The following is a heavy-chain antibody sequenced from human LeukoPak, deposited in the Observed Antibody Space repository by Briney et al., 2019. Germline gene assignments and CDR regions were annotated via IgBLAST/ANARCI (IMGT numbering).Heavy chain of an antibody. CDR2: MNPNSGNT. J-gene: IGHJ6*03. V-gene: IGHV1-8*01. CDR3: AIRYGSGEKYYYYYYMDV. Sequence: ASVTVSCKASGYTFTSSDINWVRQATGQGLEWMGWMNPNSGNTGYAQKFQGRVTMTRNTSISTAYMELSSLRSEDTAVYYCAIRYGSGEKYYYYYYMDVWGKGTTVTVSS. D-gene: IGHD3-10*01. CDR1: GYTFTSSD.